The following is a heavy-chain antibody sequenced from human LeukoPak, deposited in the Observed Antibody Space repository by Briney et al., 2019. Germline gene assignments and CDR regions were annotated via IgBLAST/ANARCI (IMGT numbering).Heavy chain of an antibody. D-gene: IGHD6-6*01. V-gene: IGHV3-66*01. CDR2: IYSGGST. CDR3: ANGASARTPPIGDY. J-gene: IGHJ4*02. CDR1: EFSVGSNY. Sequence: PGGSLRLSCAASEFSVGSNYMTWVRQAPGKGLEWVSLIYSGGSTYYADSVKGRFTISRDNSKNTLYLQMNSLRAEDTAVDYCANGASARTPPIGDYWGQGTLVTVSS.